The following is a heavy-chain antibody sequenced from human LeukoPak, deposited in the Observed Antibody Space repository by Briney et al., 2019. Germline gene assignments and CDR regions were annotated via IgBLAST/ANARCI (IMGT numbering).Heavy chain of an antibody. CDR1: GFTFSSYS. J-gene: IGHJ5*02. V-gene: IGHV3-21*04. CDR2: ISSSSSYI. CDR3: AKDRGATYKDFGP. D-gene: IGHD3-10*01. Sequence: SGGSLRLSCAASGFTFSSYSMNWVRQAPGKGLEWVSSISSSSSYIYYADSVKGRFTISRDNAKNSLYLQMNSLRAEDTAVYYCAKDRGATYKDFGPWGQRTLVTVSS.